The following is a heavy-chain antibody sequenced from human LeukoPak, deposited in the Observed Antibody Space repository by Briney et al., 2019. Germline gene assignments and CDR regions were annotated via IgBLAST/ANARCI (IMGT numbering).Heavy chain of an antibody. J-gene: IGHJ6*03. CDR1: GFTFSSYA. CDR2: ISSNGGST. CDR3: ARDVGTDDYYYYYMDV. Sequence: TGGSLRLSCAASGFTFSSYAMHWVRQAPGKGLEYASAISSNGGSTYYANSVKGRFTISRDNSKNTLYLQMGSLRAEDMAVYYCARDVGTDDYYYYYMDVWGKGTTVTVSS. V-gene: IGHV3-64*01. D-gene: IGHD1-1*01.